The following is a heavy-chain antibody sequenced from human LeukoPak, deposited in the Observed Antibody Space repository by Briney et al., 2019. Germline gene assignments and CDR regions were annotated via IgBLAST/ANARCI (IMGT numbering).Heavy chain of an antibody. Sequence: PGGSLRLSCAASGFTFSSYSTNWVRQAPGKGLEWVSYISSSSSTIHYADSVKGRFTISRDNAKNSLYLQMNSLRAEDTAVYYCARRPRSRYCSSTSCPQTNYYYYYYMDVWGKGTTVTVSS. CDR1: GFTFSSYS. V-gene: IGHV3-48*04. J-gene: IGHJ6*03. CDR3: ARRPRSRYCSSTSCPQTNYYYYYYMDV. CDR2: ISSSSSTI. D-gene: IGHD2-2*01.